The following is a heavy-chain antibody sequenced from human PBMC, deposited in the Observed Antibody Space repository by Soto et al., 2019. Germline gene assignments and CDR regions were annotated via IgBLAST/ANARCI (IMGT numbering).Heavy chain of an antibody. D-gene: IGHD3-10*01. CDR2: IHYSGAT. CDR3: ARDRGHDVSAIPRTYGLHV. CDR1: GGSTSTSFYY. J-gene: IGHJ6*02. V-gene: IGHV4-31*03. Sequence: SETLSLTCTVSGGSTSTSFYYWSSIRQVPGKGPEWMGYIHYSGATPYNPSLKSRLTISLDTSKNPFSLRLRSVTAADTAAYFFARDRGHDVSAIPRTYGLHVWGQGTMVNVSS.